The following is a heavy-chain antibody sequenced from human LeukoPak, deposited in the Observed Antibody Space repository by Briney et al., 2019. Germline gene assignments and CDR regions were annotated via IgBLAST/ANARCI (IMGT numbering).Heavy chain of an antibody. V-gene: IGHV3-48*04. J-gene: IGHJ4*02. CDR2: ISSSGTI. CDR3: AREASGWTDY. CDR1: GFTFNSYN. D-gene: IGHD6-25*01. Sequence: PGGSLRLSCAASGFTFNSYNMNWVRQAPGKGLEWVSYISSSGTIFYADSVKGRFTVSRDNANNSLYLQMNSLRGEDTAVYYCAREASGWTDYWGQGTLVTVSS.